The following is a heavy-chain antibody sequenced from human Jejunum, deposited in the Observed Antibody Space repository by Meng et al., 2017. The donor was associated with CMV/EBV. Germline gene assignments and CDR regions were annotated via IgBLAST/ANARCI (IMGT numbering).Heavy chain of an antibody. CDR2: INSDGSST. CDR3: AREASGDCYDY. D-gene: IGHD2-21*01. CDR1: GFAFSKYS. J-gene: IGHJ4*02. Sequence: CSASGFAFSKYSMNWVRQAPGKGLVWVSRINSDGSSTSYADSVKGRFTISRDNAKNTLYLQMNSLRAEDTAVYYCAREASGDCYDYWGQGTLVTVSS. V-gene: IGHV3-74*01.